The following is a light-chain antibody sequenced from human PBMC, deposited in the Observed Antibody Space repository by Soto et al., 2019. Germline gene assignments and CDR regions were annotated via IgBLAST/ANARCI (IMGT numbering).Light chain of an antibody. Sequence: QSALTQPASVSGSPGQSITISCTGTSSDVGGYNYVSWYQQHPGKAPKLMIYTVSHRPSGVSSRFSGSKSGNTASLTISGLQAEDEAYYYCNSYTDSSTLVFGTGTKLTVL. J-gene: IGLJ1*01. CDR1: SSDVGGYNY. V-gene: IGLV2-14*01. CDR3: NSYTDSSTLV. CDR2: TVS.